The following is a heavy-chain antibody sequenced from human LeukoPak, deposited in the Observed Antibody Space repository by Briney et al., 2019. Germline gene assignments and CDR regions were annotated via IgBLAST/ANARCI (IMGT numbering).Heavy chain of an antibody. J-gene: IGHJ6*02. CDR2: INVGNGNT. CDR3: ARFLGGSYGMDV. V-gene: IGHV1-3*01. CDR1: GYTFTSNP. Sequence: ASVKVSCRASGYTFTSNPMYWVRQAPGQRLEWMGWINVGNGNTKYSQNLQDRVTITRDTSASTAYMELSSLRSEDTAVYYCARFLGGSYGMDVWGQGTTVTVSS. D-gene: IGHD1-26*01.